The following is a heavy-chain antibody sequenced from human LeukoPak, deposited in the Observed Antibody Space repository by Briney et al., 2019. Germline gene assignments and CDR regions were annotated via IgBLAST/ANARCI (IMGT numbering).Heavy chain of an antibody. V-gene: IGHV3-33*01. Sequence: PGGSLRLSCAASGFTFSNYVMHWVRQAPGKGLEWVAVIWYDGSNKYYADSVKGRFTISRDNSKTTLYLQMNSLGAEDTAVYYCARYRDGYRVVDYRGQGTLVTVSS. D-gene: IGHD5-24*01. J-gene: IGHJ4*02. CDR3: ARYRDGYRVVDY. CDR1: GFTFSNYV. CDR2: IWYDGSNK.